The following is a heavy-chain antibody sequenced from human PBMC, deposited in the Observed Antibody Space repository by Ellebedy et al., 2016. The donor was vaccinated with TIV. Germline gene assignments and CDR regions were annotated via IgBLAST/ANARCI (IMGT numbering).Heavy chain of an antibody. Sequence: PGGSLRLSCAAFGFTVSSNYLTWVRQAPGKGLEWVSVIYSGGGTYYADSVKGRFTIPRDNAKNTVFLQMNSLRAEDTAVYFCAKEGDPRGRHSDSTWHWYFDLWGRGTLVTVSS. V-gene: IGHV3-53*01. CDR2: IYSGGGT. J-gene: IGHJ2*01. D-gene: IGHD3-22*01. CDR1: GFTVSSNY. CDR3: AKEGDPRGRHSDSTWHWYFDL.